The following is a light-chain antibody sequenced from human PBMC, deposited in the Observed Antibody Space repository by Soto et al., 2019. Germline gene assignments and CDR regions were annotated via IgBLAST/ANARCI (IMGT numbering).Light chain of an antibody. CDR1: PSVTSN. V-gene: IGKV3-20*01. Sequence: EIVMTQSPATLSVSPGERATLSCRASPSVTSNLAWYQQALGQAPRLLIYDASNRATGIPDRFSGSGSGTDFTLTISRLEPEDFVVYYCQQYGSSLPTLGQGTKVDIK. J-gene: IGKJ1*01. CDR3: QQYGSSLPT. CDR2: DAS.